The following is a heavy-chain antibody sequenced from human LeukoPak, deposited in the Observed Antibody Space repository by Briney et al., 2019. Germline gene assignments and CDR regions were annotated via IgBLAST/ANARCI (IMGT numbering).Heavy chain of an antibody. CDR3: ASMVRGAKGGYYFDY. CDR1: GFTFSSYS. J-gene: IGHJ4*02. CDR2: ISSSSSYI. Sequence: GGSLRLSCAASGFTFSSYSMNWVRQAPGKGLEWVSSISSSSSYIYYADSVKGRFTISRDNAKNSLYLQMNSLRAEDTAVYYCASMVRGAKGGYYFDYWGQGTLVTVSS. V-gene: IGHV3-21*01. D-gene: IGHD3-10*01.